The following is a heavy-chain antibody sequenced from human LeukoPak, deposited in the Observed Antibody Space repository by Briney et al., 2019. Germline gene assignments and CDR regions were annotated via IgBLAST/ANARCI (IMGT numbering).Heavy chain of an antibody. CDR2: INPSGGST. V-gene: IGHV1-46*01. Sequence: ASVKVSCKASGYTFTSYYMHWVRQAPGQGLEWMGIINPSGGSTSYAQKFQGRVTLTRDTSTSTVYMELSSLRSEDTAVYYCARSLRMDNWFDPWGQGTLVTVSS. D-gene: IGHD2-2*03. CDR1: GYTFTSYY. J-gene: IGHJ5*02. CDR3: ARSLRMDNWFDP.